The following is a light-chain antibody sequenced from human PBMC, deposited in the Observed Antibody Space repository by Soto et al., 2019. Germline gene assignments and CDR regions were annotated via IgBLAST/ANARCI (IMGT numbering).Light chain of an antibody. Sequence: IQMIQSPSTLSEGVGDIFTITSRARHTISSWLAWYQQKPGKAPKLLIYKASTLKSGVPSRFSGSGSGTEFTLTISSLQPDDFATYYCQHYNSYSEAFGQGTKVDIK. J-gene: IGKJ1*01. CDR3: QHYNSYSEA. CDR2: KAS. V-gene: IGKV1-5*03. CDR1: HTISSW.